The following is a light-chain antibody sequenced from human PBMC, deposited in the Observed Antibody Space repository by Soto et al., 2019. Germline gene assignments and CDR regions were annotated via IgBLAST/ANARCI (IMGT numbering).Light chain of an antibody. Sequence: IVCRQRPSTLRLYPGERATLSCRASQSVSRNLAWYQQRPGQAPRLLIYDASNRATGIPARFSGSGSVTDFTLTISILEPEDFAVYYCQQRSTSATFGPGTKVDI. CDR1: QSVSRN. J-gene: IGKJ3*01. CDR3: QQRSTSAT. V-gene: IGKV3-11*01. CDR2: DAS.